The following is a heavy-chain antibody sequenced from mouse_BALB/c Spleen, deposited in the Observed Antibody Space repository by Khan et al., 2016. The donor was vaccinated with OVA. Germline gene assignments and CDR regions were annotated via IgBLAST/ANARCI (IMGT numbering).Heavy chain of an antibody. V-gene: IGHV5-6*01. CDR2: ISSGGSYP. CDR1: GFTFSSFG. Sequence: EVELVESGGALVKPGGSLKLSCAAAGFTFSSFGMSWVRQTPDKRLEWVATISSGGSYPYYPDSVKGRFTISRDNAKNTLYLQLSSLRSEDTAVNDCARQNNHSPMDYWGQGTSVTVSA. CDR3: ARQNNHSPMDY. J-gene: IGHJ4*01.